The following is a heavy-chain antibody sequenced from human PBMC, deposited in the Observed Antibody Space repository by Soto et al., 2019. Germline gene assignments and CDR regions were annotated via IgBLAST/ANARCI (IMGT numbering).Heavy chain of an antibody. V-gene: IGHV5-51*01. CDR3: ACNYDSSGYLNF. D-gene: IGHD3-22*01. J-gene: IGHJ4*02. CDR2: IYPGDSDT. Sequence: GESLKISCRGSGYSFTRSWIGWVRQMPGKGLEWMGVIYPGDSDTRYSPSFQGQVTISADKSISTAYLQWSSLKASDTAMYYCACNYDSSGYLNFWGQGTLVTVSS. CDR1: GYSFTRSW.